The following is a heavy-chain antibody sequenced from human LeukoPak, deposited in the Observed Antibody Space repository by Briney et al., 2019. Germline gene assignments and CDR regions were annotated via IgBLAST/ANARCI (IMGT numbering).Heavy chain of an antibody. D-gene: IGHD1-26*01. CDR2: MNPNSGNT. V-gene: IGHV1-8*01. Sequence: ASVKASCKASGYTFTSYDINWVRQATGQGLEWMGWMNPNSGNTGYAQKFQGRVTMTRNTSISTAYMELSSLRSEDTAVYYCARGVVRATKRFNYWGQGTLVTVSS. J-gene: IGHJ4*02. CDR3: ARGVVRATKRFNY. CDR1: GYTFTSYD.